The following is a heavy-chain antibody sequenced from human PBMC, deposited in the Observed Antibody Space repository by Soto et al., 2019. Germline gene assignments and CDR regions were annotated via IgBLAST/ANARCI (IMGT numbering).Heavy chain of an antibody. CDR3: ARWRSGGDCIDY. CDR2: IYYSGST. Sequence: QVQLRESGPGLVKPSQTLSLTCTVSGASISSDGYYWSWIRHHPGKGLEWIGYIYYSGSTYYNPSLKSRVTISVDTSENQFSLKLSSVTGADTAVYYCARWRSGGDCIDYWGQGTLVTVSS. CDR1: GASISSDGYY. V-gene: IGHV4-31*03. D-gene: IGHD2-21*02. J-gene: IGHJ4*02.